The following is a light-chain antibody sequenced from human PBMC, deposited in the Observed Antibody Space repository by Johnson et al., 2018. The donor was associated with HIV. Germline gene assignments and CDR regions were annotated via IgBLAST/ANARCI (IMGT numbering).Light chain of an antibody. CDR1: SSNIGNNY. CDR3: GAWDSGLTANFV. J-gene: IGLJ1*01. Sequence: QSILTQPPSVSAAPGQKVTISCSGSSSNIGNNYVSWYQQLPGTAPKLLIYDNNKRPSGIADRFSASKSGPSATLDLPGLPTGDKADNYFGAWDSGLTANFVFGSGTTITVL. CDR2: DNN. V-gene: IGLV1-51*01.